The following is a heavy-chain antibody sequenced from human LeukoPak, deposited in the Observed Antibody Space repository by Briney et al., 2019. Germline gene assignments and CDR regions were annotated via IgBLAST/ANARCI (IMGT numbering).Heavy chain of an antibody. CDR3: ARGRYYGSGNWFDP. V-gene: IGHV4-39*07. J-gene: IGHJ5*02. CDR1: GGSISSSSYY. Sequence: SETLSLTCTVSGGSISSSSYYWGWIRQPPGKGLEWIGEIYHSGSTNYNPSLKSRVTISVDKSKNQFSLKLSSVTAADTAVYYCARGRYYGSGNWFDPWGQGTLVTVSS. CDR2: IYHSGST. D-gene: IGHD3-10*01.